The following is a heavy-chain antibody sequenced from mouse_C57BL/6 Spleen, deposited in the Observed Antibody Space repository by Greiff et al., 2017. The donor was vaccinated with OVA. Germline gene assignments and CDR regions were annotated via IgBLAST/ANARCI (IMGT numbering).Heavy chain of an antibody. CDR3: LIYYDYDRGYFDV. D-gene: IGHD2-4*01. CDR1: GYTFTNYW. J-gene: IGHJ1*03. Sequence: QVQLQQSGAELVRPGTSVKMSCKASGYTFTNYWIGWAKQRPGHGLEWIGDIYPGGGYTNYNEKFKGKATLTADKSSSTAYMQFSSLTSEDSAIYYCLIYYDYDRGYFDVWGTGTTVTVSS. V-gene: IGHV1-63*01. CDR2: IYPGGGYT.